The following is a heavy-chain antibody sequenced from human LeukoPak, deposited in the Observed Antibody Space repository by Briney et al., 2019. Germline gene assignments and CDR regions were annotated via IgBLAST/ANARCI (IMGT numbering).Heavy chain of an antibody. CDR1: GFTFNNCS. V-gene: IGHV3-21*01. CDR2: ISSSTYI. D-gene: IGHD1-26*01. Sequence: PGGSLRLSCVASGFTFNNCSMNWVRQAPGKGLEWVSSISSSTYIYHADSVKGRFTISRDNAKNSLYLQMNSLRAEDTAVYYCARDSGIYRTIDYWGQGTLVTVSS. J-gene: IGHJ4*02. CDR3: ARDSGIYRTIDY.